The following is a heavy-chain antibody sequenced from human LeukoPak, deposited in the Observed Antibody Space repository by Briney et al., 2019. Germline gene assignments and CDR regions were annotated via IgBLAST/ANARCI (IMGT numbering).Heavy chain of an antibody. CDR2: IYYSGST. CDR1: GGSISSSSYY. J-gene: IGHJ6*02. D-gene: IGHD6-13*01. CDR3: ARHSISSSWTPGYGMDA. V-gene: IGHV4-39*01. Sequence: SETLSLTCTVSGGSISSSSYYWGWIRQPPGKGLEWVGSIYYSGSTYYNPSLKSRVTISVDTSKNQFSLKLSSVTAADTAVYYCARHSISSSWTPGYGMDAWGQGTTVTVSS.